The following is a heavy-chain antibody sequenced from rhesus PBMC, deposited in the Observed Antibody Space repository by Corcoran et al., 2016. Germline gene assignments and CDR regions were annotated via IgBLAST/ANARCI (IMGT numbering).Heavy chain of an antibody. D-gene: IGHD3-28*01. CDR2: LSGSGGST. Sequence: QLQLQESGPGLVKPSETLSLTCAVSGGSISSHYWNWIRQPPGKGLEWIGRLSGSGGSTDYNPSLKSRVTISTDTAKNQFSLTLSSVTAADTAVYYCARDRRSGYYTHLSYFDYWGQGVLVTVSS. J-gene: IGHJ4*01. CDR1: GGSISSHY. V-gene: IGHV4-173*01. CDR3: ARDRRSGYYTHLSYFDY.